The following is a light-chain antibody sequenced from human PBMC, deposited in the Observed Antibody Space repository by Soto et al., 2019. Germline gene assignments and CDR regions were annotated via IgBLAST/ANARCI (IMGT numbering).Light chain of an antibody. CDR2: DAS. V-gene: IGKV1-9*01. CDR3: QHLNGYPLT. Sequence: DIQLTQSPSFLSASLGDRVTITCRASQAINTYLAWYQQKPGKAPKLLICDASTLKSGVPSRFSGSGSGTEFSLTISNLQPEDFATYYCQHLNGYPLTFGGGTKWIS. J-gene: IGKJ4*01. CDR1: QAINTY.